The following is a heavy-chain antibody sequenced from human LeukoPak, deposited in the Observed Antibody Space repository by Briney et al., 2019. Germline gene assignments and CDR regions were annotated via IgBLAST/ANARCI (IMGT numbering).Heavy chain of an antibody. J-gene: IGHJ4*02. CDR1: GFTFSIYA. CDR3: AKASWVSTADAVL. V-gene: IGHV3-23*01. D-gene: IGHD3-16*01. Sequence: GGSLRLSCAASGFTFSIYAMNWVRQAPGKGLEWVSVISGGGISTHYADSVKGRFTLSRDESRNMVFLQLNSLRVEDTAIYFCAKASWVSTADAVLWGQGTLVTVSS. CDR2: ISGGGIST.